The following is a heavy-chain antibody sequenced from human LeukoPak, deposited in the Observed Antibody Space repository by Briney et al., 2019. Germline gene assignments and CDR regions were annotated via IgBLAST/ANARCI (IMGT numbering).Heavy chain of an antibody. CDR2: INWNGGST. D-gene: IGHD3-22*01. CDR3: ARDRIYYYDSSGYLDAFDI. CDR1: GFTFDDYG. Sequence: PGGSLRLSCAASGFTFDDYGMSWVRQAPGKGQEWVSGINWNGGSTGYADSVKGRFTISRDNAKNSLYLQMNRLRAEDTALYYCARDRIYYYDSSGYLDAFDIWGQGTMVTVSS. J-gene: IGHJ3*02. V-gene: IGHV3-20*04.